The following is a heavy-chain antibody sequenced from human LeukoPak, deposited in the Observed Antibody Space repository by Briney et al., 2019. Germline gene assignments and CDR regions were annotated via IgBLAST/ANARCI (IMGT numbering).Heavy chain of an antibody. CDR3: ARWPSGGVTIFGVVGDWYFDL. Sequence: GGSLRLSCAAPGFTFSSYGMHWVRQVPAKGLEWVPFIRYEGSNKYYADSVKGRFTISRDNSKNTLYLQMNSLRAEDTAVYYCARWPSGGVTIFGVVGDWYFDLWGRGTLVTVSS. CDR2: IRYEGSNK. CDR1: GFTFSSYG. D-gene: IGHD3-3*01. V-gene: IGHV3-30*02. J-gene: IGHJ2*01.